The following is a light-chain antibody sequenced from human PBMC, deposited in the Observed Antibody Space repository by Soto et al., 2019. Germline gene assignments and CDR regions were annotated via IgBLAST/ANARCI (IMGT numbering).Light chain of an antibody. CDR1: SSNIGDNY. J-gene: IGLJ3*02. CDR3: ATWDDSLSAWV. CDR2: SNN. V-gene: IGLV1-47*02. Sequence: QSVLTQPPSASGTPGQRVSISCSGSSSNIGDNYVYWYRQLPGTTPKLVIYSNNQRPSGVPDRFSGSKSGTSASLAISGLRSEDEADYYCATWDDSLSAWVFGGGTKVTVL.